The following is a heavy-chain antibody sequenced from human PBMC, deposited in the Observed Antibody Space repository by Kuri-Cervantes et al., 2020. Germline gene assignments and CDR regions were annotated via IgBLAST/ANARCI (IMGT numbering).Heavy chain of an antibody. D-gene: IGHD3-9*01. Sequence: SQTPSLTSALSGGSISSGGYSWSWIRQPPGQGLEWSGYIYHGGTTYYNPSLKSRVTISVDRSKNQFSLKLSSVTAADTAVYYCARLKLRYFDWSTTGGGAFDIWGQGTMVTVSS. CDR3: ARLKLRYFDWSTTGGGAFDI. CDR2: IYHGGTT. J-gene: IGHJ3*02. V-gene: IGHV4-30-2*01. CDR1: GGSISSGGYS.